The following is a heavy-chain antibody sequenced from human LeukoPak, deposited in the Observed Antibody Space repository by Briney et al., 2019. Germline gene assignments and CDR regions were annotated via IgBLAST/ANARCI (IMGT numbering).Heavy chain of an antibody. CDR3: ARGVVDPPRFDY. CDR1: GGSISSYY. Sequence: PSETLSPTCTVSGGSISSYYWSWIRQPPGKGLEWIGYIYYSGSTNYNPSLKSRVTISVDTSKNQFSLKLSSVTAADTAVYYCARGVVDPPRFDYWGQGTLVTVSS. V-gene: IGHV4-59*01. J-gene: IGHJ4*02. D-gene: IGHD2-15*01. CDR2: IYYSGST.